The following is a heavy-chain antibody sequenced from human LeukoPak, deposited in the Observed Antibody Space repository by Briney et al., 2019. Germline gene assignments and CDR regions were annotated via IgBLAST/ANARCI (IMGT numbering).Heavy chain of an antibody. CDR3: ARSANPQQYVCVGYYSHMDV. V-gene: IGHV3-30*01. CDR1: GFTFNTYS. CDR2: ISFEGARI. D-gene: IGHD4-11*01. Sequence: PGKSLRLSCAASGFTFNTYSMNWVRQAPGKGPEWLSHISFEGARIYYADSVKGRFTISRDNSKNTIYLQMNSLRGDDTAVYFYARSANPQQYVCVGYYSHMDVWGKGTTVTVSS. J-gene: IGHJ6*03.